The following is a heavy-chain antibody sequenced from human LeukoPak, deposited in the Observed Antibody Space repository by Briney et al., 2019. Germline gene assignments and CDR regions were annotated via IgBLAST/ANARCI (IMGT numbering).Heavy chain of an antibody. CDR2: ISGSGGST. V-gene: IGHV3-23*01. Sequence: GGSLRLSCAASGFTFSSYSMNWVRQAPGKGLEWVSAISGSGGSTYYADSVKGRFTISRDNSKNTLYLQMNSLRAEDTAVYYCAKPPRRWLVYFDLWGRGTLVTVSS. J-gene: IGHJ2*01. CDR3: AKPPRRWLVYFDL. CDR1: GFTFSSYS. D-gene: IGHD6-19*01.